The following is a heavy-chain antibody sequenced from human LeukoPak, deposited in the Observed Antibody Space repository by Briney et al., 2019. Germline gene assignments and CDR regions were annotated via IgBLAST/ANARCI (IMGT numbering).Heavy chain of an antibody. V-gene: IGHV1-46*01. D-gene: IGHD3-3*01. CDR1: GYTFTSYY. Sequence: ASVKVSCKASGYTFTSYYMHWVRQAPGQGLEWMGIINPSGGSTSYAQKFQGRVTMTRDMSTSTVYMELSSLRSEDTAVYYCAREAVTIFGLVRTQTTKGPHRFDPWGQGTLVTVSS. CDR3: AREAVTIFGLVRTQTTKGPHRFDP. CDR2: INPSGGST. J-gene: IGHJ5*02.